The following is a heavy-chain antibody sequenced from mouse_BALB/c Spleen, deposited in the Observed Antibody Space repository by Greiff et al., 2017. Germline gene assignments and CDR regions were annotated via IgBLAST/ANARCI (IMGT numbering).Heavy chain of an antibody. Sequence: VKVVESGPGLVAPSQSLSITCTVSGFSLTSYGVHWVRQPPGKGLEWLGVIWAGGSTNYNSALMSRLSISNDNSKSQVFLKMNSLQTDDTAMYYCARVNWDVGAMDYWGQGTSVTVSA. CDR2: IWAGGST. CDR1: GFSLTSYG. V-gene: IGHV2-9*02. D-gene: IGHD4-1*01. CDR3: ARVNWDVGAMDY. J-gene: IGHJ4*01.